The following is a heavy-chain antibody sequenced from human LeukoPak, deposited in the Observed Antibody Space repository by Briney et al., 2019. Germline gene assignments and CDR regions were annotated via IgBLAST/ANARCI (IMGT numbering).Heavy chain of an antibody. CDR3: ARETSGSYFYY. D-gene: IGHD1-26*01. V-gene: IGHV1-2*04. CDR1: GYTFTGYH. Sequence: ASVKVSCKASGYTFTGYHMHWVRQAPGQGLEWMGWINPNSGGTNYAQKFQGWVTMTRDTSISTAYMELSRLRSDDTAVYYCARETSGSYFYYWGQGTLVTVSS. J-gene: IGHJ4*02. CDR2: INPNSGGT.